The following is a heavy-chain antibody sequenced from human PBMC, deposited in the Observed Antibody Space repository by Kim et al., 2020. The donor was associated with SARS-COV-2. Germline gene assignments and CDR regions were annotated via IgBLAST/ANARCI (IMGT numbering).Heavy chain of an antibody. Sequence: GGSLRLSCAASGFSFRSYSMNWVRQAPGKGLEWVSSISSSSSSIYYADSVKGRFTISRDNAKNSLSLQMNSLRAEDTAVYYCARDRRWLQDYYFDYWGQG. CDR2: ISSSSSSI. J-gene: IGHJ4*02. D-gene: IGHD5-12*01. V-gene: IGHV3-21*01. CDR3: ARDRRWLQDYYFDY. CDR1: GFSFRSYS.